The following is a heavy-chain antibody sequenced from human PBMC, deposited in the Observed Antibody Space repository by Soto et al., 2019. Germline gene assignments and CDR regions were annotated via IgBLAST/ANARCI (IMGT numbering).Heavy chain of an antibody. CDR2: ISYDGSNK. Sequence: PGGSLRLSCAASGFTFSSYAMHWVRQAPGKGLEWVAVISYDGSNKYYADSVKGRFTISRDNSKNTLYLQMNSLRAEDTAVYYCARVRSKLGMKVLHRTFDYWGQGTLVTVSS. CDR1: GFTFSSYA. V-gene: IGHV3-30-3*01. J-gene: IGHJ4*02. D-gene: IGHD1-26*01. CDR3: ARVRSKLGMKVLHRTFDY.